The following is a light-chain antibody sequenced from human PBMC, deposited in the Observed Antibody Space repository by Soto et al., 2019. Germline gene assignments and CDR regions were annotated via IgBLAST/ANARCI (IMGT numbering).Light chain of an antibody. Sequence: DIVMTQSPDSLGVSLGERATINCKSSRSILYSSNNKNYLAWYQQKPGQPPKLLIYGASTRESGVPDRFNGSGSGTDFTLTISSLQAEDVAVYHCQQYYSRPLTFGGGTKVDIK. CDR2: GAS. CDR1: RSILYSSNNKNY. V-gene: IGKV4-1*01. J-gene: IGKJ4*01. CDR3: QQYYSRPLT.